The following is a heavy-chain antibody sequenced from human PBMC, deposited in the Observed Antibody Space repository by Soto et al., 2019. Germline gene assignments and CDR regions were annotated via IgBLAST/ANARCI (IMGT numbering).Heavy chain of an antibody. CDR3: ARDRSIQLGNWFDP. V-gene: IGHV4-59*12. CDR1: GGTISSWY. CDR2: IYYSGST. D-gene: IGHD5-18*01. J-gene: IGHJ5*02. Sequence: SLTCTVSGGTISSWYWSWIRQPPGKGLEWIGYIYYSGSTNCNPSLKSRVTISVDTSKNQFSLKLSSVTAADTAVYYCARDRSIQLGNWFDPWGQGTLVTVSS.